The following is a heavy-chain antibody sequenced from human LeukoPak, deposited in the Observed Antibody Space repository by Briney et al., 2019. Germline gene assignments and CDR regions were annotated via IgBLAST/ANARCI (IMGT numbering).Heavy chain of an antibody. CDR3: ASRSTVTYAFDI. Sequence: SETLSLTCTVSGGSISSYYWSWTRQPPGKGLEWIGYIYYSGSTNYNPSLKSRVTISVDTSKNQFSLKLSSVTAADTAVYYCASRSTVTYAFDIWGQGTMVTVSS. CDR1: GGSISSYY. J-gene: IGHJ3*02. V-gene: IGHV4-59*01. CDR2: IYYSGST. D-gene: IGHD4-17*01.